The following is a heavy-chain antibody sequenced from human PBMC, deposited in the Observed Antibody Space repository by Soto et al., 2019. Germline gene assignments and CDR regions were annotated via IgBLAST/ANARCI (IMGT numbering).Heavy chain of an antibody. CDR3: AHAYGGRSLY. CDR2: IYWDDSK. Sequence: QITLKESGPTLVKPTQTLTLTCTFSGFSLTTDRVGVGWIRQPPGEALEWLAVIYWDDSKTYRPSLESRLTITKNTSTTQAALTMTNMDSLDTATYYCAHAYGGRSLYWGQGTLVTVSS. CDR1: GFSLTTDRVG. D-gene: IGHD1-26*01. J-gene: IGHJ4*02. V-gene: IGHV2-5*02.